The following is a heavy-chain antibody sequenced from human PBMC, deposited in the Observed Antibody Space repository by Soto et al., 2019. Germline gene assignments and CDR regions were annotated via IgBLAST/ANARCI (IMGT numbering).Heavy chain of an antibody. CDR2: INAGNGNT. CDR1: GYSFTSYA. V-gene: IGHV1-3*01. CDR3: ARDRTTLGYWFDP. D-gene: IGHD2-15*01. J-gene: IGHJ5*02. Sequence: GASVKVSCKASGYSFTSYAMHWVRQAHGQRLEWMGWINAGNGNTNYAQKLQGRVTMTTDTSTSTAYMELRSLRSDDTAVYYCARDRTTLGYWFDPWGKGTLVTVSS.